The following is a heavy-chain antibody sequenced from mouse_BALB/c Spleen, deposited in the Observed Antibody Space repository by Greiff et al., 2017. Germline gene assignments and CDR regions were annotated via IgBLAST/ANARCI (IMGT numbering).Heavy chain of an antibody. CDR2: INPSNGGT. D-gene: IGHD1-1*01. CDR3: TRGYYGSRGFAY. J-gene: IGHJ3*01. Sequence: VHLVESGAELVKPGASVKLSCKASGYTFTSYYMYWVKQRPGQGLEWIGEINPSNGGTNFNEKFKSKATLTVDKSSSTAYMQLSSLTSEDSAVYYCTRGYYGSRGFAYWGQGTLVTVSA. V-gene: IGHV1S81*02. CDR1: GYTFTSYY.